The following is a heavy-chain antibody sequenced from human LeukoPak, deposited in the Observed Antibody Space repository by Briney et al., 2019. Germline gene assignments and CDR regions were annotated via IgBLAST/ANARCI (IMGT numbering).Heavy chain of an antibody. V-gene: IGHV3-30*02. Sequence: GGSLRLSCAASGFTFSSYGMHWVRQAPGKGLEWVAFIRYDGSNKYYADSVKGRLTISRDSSKNTLYLQMTSLRGDDTAVYYCAKEKNSYSSSSGQGYWGQGTLVTVSS. J-gene: IGHJ4*02. CDR2: IRYDGSNK. CDR1: GFTFSSYG. D-gene: IGHD6-6*01. CDR3: AKEKNSYSSSSGQGY.